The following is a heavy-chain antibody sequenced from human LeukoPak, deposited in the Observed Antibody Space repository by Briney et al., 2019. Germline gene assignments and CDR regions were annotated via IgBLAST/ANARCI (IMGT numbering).Heavy chain of an antibody. Sequence: SETLSLTCTVFGYSITTSYYWGWIRQPPGKGLEWIGSIYHSGSTFYNPSLKSRVTISVDTSKNQFSLKLSSVTAADTAVYYCARGHYDFWSGYYGWFDPWGQGTLVTVSS. J-gene: IGHJ5*02. CDR1: GYSITTSYY. CDR3: ARGHYDFWSGYYGWFDP. D-gene: IGHD3-3*01. CDR2: IYHSGST. V-gene: IGHV4-38-2*02.